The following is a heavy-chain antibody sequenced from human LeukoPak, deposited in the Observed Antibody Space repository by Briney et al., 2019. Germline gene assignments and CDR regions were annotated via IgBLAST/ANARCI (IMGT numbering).Heavy chain of an antibody. J-gene: IGHJ4*02. V-gene: IGHV4-39*07. Sequence: SETLSLTCTVPDGSISSSSYYWDWIRPPPGKGLEWIGSIYYSGSTYYNPSLKSRVTISVDTSKNQFSLNLSSVTAADTAVHYCARSGYPGRPLDDWGQGTLVTVSS. D-gene: IGHD5-18*01. CDR1: DGSISSSSYY. CDR2: IYYSGST. CDR3: ARSGYPGRPLDD.